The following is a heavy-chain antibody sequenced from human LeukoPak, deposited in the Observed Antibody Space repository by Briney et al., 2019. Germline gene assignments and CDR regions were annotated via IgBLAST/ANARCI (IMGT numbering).Heavy chain of an antibody. V-gene: IGHV4-30-4*08. CDR1: GGSISSGDYY. CDR2: IYYSGST. D-gene: IGHD2-2*01. Sequence: SQTLSLTCTVSGGSISSGDYYWSWIRHPPGKGLEWIGYIYYSGSTYYNPSLKSRVTISVDTSKNQFSLKLSSVTAADTAVYYCASTSSTSCSFDYWGQGTLVTVSS. J-gene: IGHJ4*02. CDR3: ASTSSTSCSFDY.